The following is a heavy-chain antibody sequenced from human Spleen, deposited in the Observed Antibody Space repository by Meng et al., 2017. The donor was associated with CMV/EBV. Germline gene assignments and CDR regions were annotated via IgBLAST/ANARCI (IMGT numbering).Heavy chain of an antibody. CDR2: IYYRGST. V-gene: IGHV4-39*07. CDR1: RSGYY. J-gene: IGHJ5*02. CDR3: ARETTYCSSTSCYRGWFDP. Sequence: RSGYYWGWNRQPPGKGVEWIGSIYYRGSTDYNPSLKSRVSISVDTSKNQFSLKLSSVTAADTAVYYCARETTYCSSTSCYRGWFDPWGQGTLVTVSS. D-gene: IGHD2-2*01.